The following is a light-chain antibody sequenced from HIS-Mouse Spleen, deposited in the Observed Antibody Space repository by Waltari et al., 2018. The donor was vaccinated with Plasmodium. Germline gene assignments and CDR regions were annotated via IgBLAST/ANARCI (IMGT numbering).Light chain of an antibody. CDR3: QQYDNLPPYT. Sequence: DIQMTQSPSSLSAYVGARVTITCQASQDISNYLNWYQQKPGKAPKLLIYDASNLETGVPSRFSGSGSGTDFTFTISSLQPEDIATYYCQQYDNLPPYTFGQGTKLEIK. V-gene: IGKV1-33*01. CDR1: QDISNY. CDR2: DAS. J-gene: IGKJ2*01.